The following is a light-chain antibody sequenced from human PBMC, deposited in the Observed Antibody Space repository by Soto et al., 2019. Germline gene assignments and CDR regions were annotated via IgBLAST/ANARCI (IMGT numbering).Light chain of an antibody. V-gene: IGLV2-14*03. J-gene: IGLJ1*01. Sequence: QSVLTQPASVSGSPGQSITISGTGTSSDVGGYNYVSWYQHHPGKAPKLIIYDVSNRPSGVSIRFSGSKSDNTASLTISGLQPEDEADYHCSSYATSNTRQIVFGTGTKVTVL. CDR3: SSYATSNTRQIV. CDR2: DVS. CDR1: SSDVGGYNY.